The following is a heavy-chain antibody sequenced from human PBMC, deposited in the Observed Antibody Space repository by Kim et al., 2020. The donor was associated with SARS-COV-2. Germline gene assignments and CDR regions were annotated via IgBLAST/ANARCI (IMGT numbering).Heavy chain of an antibody. CDR2: INHSGST. D-gene: IGHD3-10*01. CDR1: GGSFSGYY. CDR3: AISYGSGSYYNQD. V-gene: IGHV4-34*01. Sequence: SETLSLTCAVYGGSFSGYYWSWIRQPPGKGLEWIGEINHSGSTNYNPSLKSRVTISVDTSKNQFSLKLSSVTAADTAVYYCAISYGSGSYYNQDWGQGTLVTVSS. J-gene: IGHJ4*02.